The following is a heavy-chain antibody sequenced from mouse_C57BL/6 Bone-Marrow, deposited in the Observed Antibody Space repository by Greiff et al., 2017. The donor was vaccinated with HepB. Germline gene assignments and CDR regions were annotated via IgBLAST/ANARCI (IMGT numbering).Heavy chain of an antibody. V-gene: IGHV2-2*01. J-gene: IGHJ3*01. Sequence: VKLMESGPGLVQPSQCLSISCTASGFSLTSYGVHWVRQSPGKGLEWLGVIWRGGSTDYNAAFISRLSISKDNSKSQVFFKMNSLQADDTAIYYCATLLFAYGGQGTLVTVSA. CDR2: IWRGGST. CDR3: ATLLFAY. CDR1: GFSLTSYG.